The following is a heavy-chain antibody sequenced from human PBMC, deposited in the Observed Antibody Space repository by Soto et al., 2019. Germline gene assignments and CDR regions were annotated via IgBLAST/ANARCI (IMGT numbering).Heavy chain of an antibody. D-gene: IGHD1-7*01. J-gene: IGHJ4*02. CDR3: AKNQERELPRVIDF. Sequence: GGSLRLSCAASGFTFSSYSMNWVRQAPGKGLEWVSSISSSSSYIYYADSVKGRFTISRDNAKNSLYLQMNSLRAEDTALYYCAKNQERELPRVIDFWGQGTLVTVSS. CDR1: GFTFSSYS. CDR2: ISSSSSYI. V-gene: IGHV3-21*04.